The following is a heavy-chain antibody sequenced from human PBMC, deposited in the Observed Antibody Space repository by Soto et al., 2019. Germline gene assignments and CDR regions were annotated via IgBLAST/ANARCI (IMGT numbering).Heavy chain of an antibody. V-gene: IGHV3-23*01. J-gene: IGHJ6*02. Sequence: EVQLLESGGGLVQPGGSLRLSCAASGFTFSSYAMSWVRQAPGKGLEWVSIISGSGGSTYYADSVKGRFTISRDNSKNTVYVQMNSLRAEDTAVYYCAKIEYASSWYYYGMDVWGQGTTVTVSS. D-gene: IGHD6-13*01. CDR1: GFTFSSYA. CDR3: AKIEYASSWYYYGMDV. CDR2: ISGSGGST.